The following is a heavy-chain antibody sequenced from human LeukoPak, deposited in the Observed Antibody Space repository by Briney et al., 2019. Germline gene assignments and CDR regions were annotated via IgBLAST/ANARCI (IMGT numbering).Heavy chain of an antibody. Sequence: GGSLRLSCAASGFIFDDYTMHWVRQAPGKGLEWVSYISSGSGTIYYADSVKGRFTISKDTAKNSLSLQMNSLRAEDTAVYYCATGPNTSPFDYWGQGTLVTVSS. CDR2: ISSGSGTI. J-gene: IGHJ4*02. D-gene: IGHD2-2*01. CDR1: GFIFDDYT. V-gene: IGHV3-48*01. CDR3: ATGPNTSPFDY.